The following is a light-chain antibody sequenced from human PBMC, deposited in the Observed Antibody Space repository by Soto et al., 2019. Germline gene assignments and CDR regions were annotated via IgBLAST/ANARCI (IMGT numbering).Light chain of an antibody. CDR3: QQSSHWPGT. J-gene: IGKJ1*01. Sequence: EIVLTQSPATLSLSPGERATLSCRASQSVGSFLAWYQQKPGQAPRLLIYDASNRATGIPARFSGTGSGTDFTLTVSRLEPEDFAVYYCQQSSHWPGTFGQGTKVDIK. V-gene: IGKV3-11*01. CDR2: DAS. CDR1: QSVGSF.